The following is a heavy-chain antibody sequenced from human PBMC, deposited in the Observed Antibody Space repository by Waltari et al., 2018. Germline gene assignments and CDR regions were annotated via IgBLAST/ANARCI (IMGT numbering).Heavy chain of an antibody. CDR2: IYSGGST. J-gene: IGHJ4*02. CDR3: ASSGYYDSSGYRTGSRYFDY. Sequence: EVQLVESGGGLIQPGGSLRLSCAASGFTVSSNYMSWVRQAPGTGVEWVSVIYSGGSTYYADSVKGRFTISRDNSKNTLYLQMNSLRAEDTAVYYCASSGYYDSSGYRTGSRYFDYWGQGTLVTVSS. D-gene: IGHD3-22*01. V-gene: IGHV3-53*01. CDR1: GFTVSSNY.